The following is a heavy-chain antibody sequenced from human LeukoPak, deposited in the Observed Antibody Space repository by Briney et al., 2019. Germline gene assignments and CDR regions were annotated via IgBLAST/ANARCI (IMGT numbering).Heavy chain of an antibody. CDR3: ARQDTATEGLVFDY. Sequence: PSETLSLTCAVSGGSISSYYWSWIRQPPGKGLEWIGYIYYSGSTNYNPSLKSRVTISVDTSKNQFSLKLSSVTAADTAVYYCARQDTATEGLVFDYWGQGTLVAVSS. V-gene: IGHV4-59*08. D-gene: IGHD5-18*01. CDR2: IYYSGST. CDR1: GGSISSYY. J-gene: IGHJ4*02.